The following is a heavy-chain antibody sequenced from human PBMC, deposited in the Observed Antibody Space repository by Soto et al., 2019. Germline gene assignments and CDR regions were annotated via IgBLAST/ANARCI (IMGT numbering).Heavy chain of an antibody. D-gene: IGHD6-6*01. V-gene: IGHV3-13*05. CDR1: GFTFSSHD. CDR2: IDTGGDP. Sequence: EGSLRLSCAASGFTFSSHDMHWVRQVTGKGLEWVSGIDTGGDPYYSGSVKGRFTISRENAKNSLYLQMNSLRAGDTAVYYCARSIAADTSLDYWGQGTLVTVSS. J-gene: IGHJ4*02. CDR3: ARSIAADTSLDY.